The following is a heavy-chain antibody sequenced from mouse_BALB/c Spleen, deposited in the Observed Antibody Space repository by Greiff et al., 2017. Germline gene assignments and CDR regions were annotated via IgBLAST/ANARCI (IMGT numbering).Heavy chain of an antibody. CDR3: KSPYYYGSSYAMDY. Sequence: VQLQQSGAELVRSGASVKLSCTASGFNIKDYYMHWVKQRPEQGLEWIGWIDPENGDTEYAPKFQGKATMTADTSSNTAYLQLSSLTSEDTAVYYCKSPYYYGSSYAMDYWGQGTSVTVSS. J-gene: IGHJ4*01. CDR2: IDPENGDT. CDR1: GFNIKDYY. V-gene: IGHV14-4*02. D-gene: IGHD1-1*01.